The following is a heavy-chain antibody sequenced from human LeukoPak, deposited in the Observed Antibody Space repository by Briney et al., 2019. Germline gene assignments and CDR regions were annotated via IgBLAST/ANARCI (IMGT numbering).Heavy chain of an antibody. CDR3: VTWRYAPLDY. CDR2: ISSDSSTI. D-gene: IGHD3-9*01. CDR1: GFTFSNYN. J-gene: IGHJ4*02. Sequence: PGGSLRLSCAASGFTFSNYNMNWVRQAPGKGLEWVSYISSDSSTIYYRDSVKGRFTISRDNAKNSLYLQMNSLRAEDTAVYYCVTWRYAPLDYWGQGTLVTVSS. V-gene: IGHV3-48*01.